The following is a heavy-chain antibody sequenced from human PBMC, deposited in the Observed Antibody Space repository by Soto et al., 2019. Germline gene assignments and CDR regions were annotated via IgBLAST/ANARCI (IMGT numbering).Heavy chain of an antibody. V-gene: IGHV1-18*01. CDR2: ISAYNGNT. CDR3: ARDRAFRGYSYGYLG. J-gene: IGHJ4*02. D-gene: IGHD5-18*01. CDR1: GYTFTSYG. Sequence: ASVKVSCKASGYTFTSYGISWVRQAPGQGLEWMGWISAYNGNTNYAQKLQGRVTMTTDTSTSTAYMELRSLRSDDTAVYYCARDRAFRGYSYGYLGWGQGTLVTVSS.